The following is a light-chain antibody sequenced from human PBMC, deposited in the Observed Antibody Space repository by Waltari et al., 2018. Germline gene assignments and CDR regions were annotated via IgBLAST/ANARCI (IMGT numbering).Light chain of an antibody. J-gene: IGKJ4*01. CDR3: QQRTSWPPGLS. CDR1: QSVSNN. CDR2: DVS. V-gene: IGKV3-11*01. Sequence: EIVLTQSPATLSFSRGERATLSRRASQSVSNNLAWYQQKPGQAPRLLIYDVSSRATGIPARISARGAGTDFTLTISSLEPEDSAVYYCQQRTSWPPGLSFGGGTNVEIK.